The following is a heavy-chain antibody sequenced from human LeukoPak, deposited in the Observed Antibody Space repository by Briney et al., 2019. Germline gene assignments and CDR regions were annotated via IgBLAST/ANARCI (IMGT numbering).Heavy chain of an antibody. V-gene: IGHV3-48*03. CDR1: GFMFGSYA. CDR3: ARNFDS. CDR2: ISDSGYTV. J-gene: IGHJ4*02. Sequence: PGGSLRLSCAASGFMFGSYAMNWVRQAPGKGLEWVSKISDSGYTVDYADSVKGRFTISRDNAKTSLYLQMNSLRAEDTAVYYCARNFDSWGQGTLVTVPS.